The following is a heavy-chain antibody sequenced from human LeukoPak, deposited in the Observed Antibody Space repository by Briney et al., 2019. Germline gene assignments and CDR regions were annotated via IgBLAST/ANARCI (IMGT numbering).Heavy chain of an antibody. CDR2: INAGNGNT. J-gene: IGHJ4*02. CDR3: ATSRGYYDSSGPDY. CDR1: GYTFTSYA. Sequence: ASVKVSCKASGYTFTSYAMHWVRQAPGQRLEWMGWINAGNGNTKYSQKFQGRVTITRDTSASTAYMELSSLRSEDTAVYYCATSRGYYDSSGPDYWGQGTLVTVSS. D-gene: IGHD3-22*01. V-gene: IGHV1-3*01.